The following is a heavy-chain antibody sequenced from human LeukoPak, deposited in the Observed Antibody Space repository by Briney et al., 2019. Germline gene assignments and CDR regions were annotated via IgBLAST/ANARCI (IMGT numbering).Heavy chain of an antibody. CDR1: GYTFTDYY. CDR3: ATGVSSSSGYNWFDP. V-gene: IGHV1-69-2*01. Sequence: AATVKLSCKVSGYTFTDYYMHWVQQAPGKGLEGMGLVDPEDGEKIYAEKFQGRVTITADTSKDTAYMELSSLRSEDTAVYYCATGVSSSSGYNWFDPWGQGTLVTVSS. CDR2: VDPEDGEK. D-gene: IGHD6-6*01. J-gene: IGHJ5*02.